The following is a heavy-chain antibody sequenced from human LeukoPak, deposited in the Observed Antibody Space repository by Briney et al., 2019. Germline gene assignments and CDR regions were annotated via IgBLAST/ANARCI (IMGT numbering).Heavy chain of an antibody. V-gene: IGHV5-51*01. CDR1: GYSFTSYW. Sequence: GESLQISCKGSGYSFTSYWIGWVRPMPGKGLEWMGIIYPGDSDTRYSPSFQGQVTISADKSISTAYLQWSSLKASDTAMYYCARGIVIRGGSYQGAFDIWGQGTMVTVSS. CDR2: IYPGDSDT. CDR3: ARGIVIRGGSYQGAFDI. J-gene: IGHJ3*02. D-gene: IGHD1-26*01.